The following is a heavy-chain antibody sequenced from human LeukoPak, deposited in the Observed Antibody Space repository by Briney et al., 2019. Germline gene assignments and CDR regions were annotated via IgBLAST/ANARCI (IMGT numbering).Heavy chain of an antibody. V-gene: IGHV4-59*01. CDR1: GGSISSYY. Sequence: SETLSLTCTVSGGSISSYYWSWIRQPPGKGLEWIGYIYYSGSTNYNPSLESRVTISVDTSKNQFSLKLSSVTAADTAVYFCARWYSSSSRAFDIWGQGTTVTVSS. J-gene: IGHJ3*02. CDR3: ARWYSSSSRAFDI. CDR2: IYYSGST. D-gene: IGHD6-6*01.